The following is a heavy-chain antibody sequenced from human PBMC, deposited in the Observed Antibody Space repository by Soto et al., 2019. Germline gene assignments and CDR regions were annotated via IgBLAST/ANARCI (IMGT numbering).Heavy chain of an antibody. D-gene: IGHD3-10*01. V-gene: IGHV3-30*18. J-gene: IGHJ6*02. Sequence: QVRLEQSGGGVVQPGGSLRLSCAASGFTFRSYGMHWVRQAPGKGLEWVTLISYDGSNEYYTDSVKGRFTVSRDNSKKTLYLQMDSLRPEDTAVYYCAKDRGVRLAPRLYYFGMDVWGQGTTVTVSS. CDR2: ISYDGSNE. CDR1: GFTFRSYG. CDR3: AKDRGVRLAPRLYYFGMDV.